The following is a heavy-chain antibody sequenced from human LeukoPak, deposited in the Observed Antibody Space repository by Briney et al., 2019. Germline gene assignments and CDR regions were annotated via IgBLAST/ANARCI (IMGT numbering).Heavy chain of an antibody. CDR3: ARVRIGQQLDKYYYYAMDV. J-gene: IGHJ6*02. CDR2: FDPEDGET. V-gene: IGHV1-24*01. D-gene: IGHD6-13*01. Sequence: ASVKVSCKVSGYTXTELSMHGVRQAPGKGLEWMGGFDPEDGETIYAQKFQGRVTMTTDTSISTAYMEVSRLRSDDTAVYYCARVRIGQQLDKYYYYAMDVWGQGTTVTVSS. CDR1: GYTXTELS.